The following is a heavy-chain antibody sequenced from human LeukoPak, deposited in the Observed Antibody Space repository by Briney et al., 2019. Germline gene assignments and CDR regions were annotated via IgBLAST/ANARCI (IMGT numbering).Heavy chain of an antibody. Sequence: GGSLRLSCAASGFTFDDYAMHWVRQAPGKGLEWVSGISWNSGSIGYADSVKGRFTISRDNAKNSLYLQMNSLRAKDTALYYCARSPGIAAAGTYFQHWGQGTLVTVSS. V-gene: IGHV3-9*01. CDR2: ISWNSGSI. J-gene: IGHJ1*01. CDR3: ARSPGIAAAGTYFQH. D-gene: IGHD6-13*01. CDR1: GFTFDDYA.